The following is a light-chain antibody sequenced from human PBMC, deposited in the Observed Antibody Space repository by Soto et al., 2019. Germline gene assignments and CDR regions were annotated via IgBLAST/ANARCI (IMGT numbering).Light chain of an antibody. CDR1: QSVSTY. CDR2: DAS. J-gene: IGKJ4*01. CDR3: QQRSNWPLT. Sequence: EIVLTQSPATLSLSPGERATLSCRASQSVSTYLVWYQQKPGQAPRLLIYDASNRAPGIPARFSGSGSGTDFTLTISSPEPEDFAVYYCQQRSNWPLTFGGGTKVDIK. V-gene: IGKV3-11*01.